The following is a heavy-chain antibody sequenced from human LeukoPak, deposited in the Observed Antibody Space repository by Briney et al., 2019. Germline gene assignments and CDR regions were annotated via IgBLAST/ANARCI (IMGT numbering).Heavy chain of an antibody. Sequence: PSETLSLTCTVSGGSISSYYWSWIRQPPGKGLEWIGYIYYSGSTNYNPSLKSRVTISVETSKNQFSLNLTSVTAADTAVYYCARTYSSSSSYSDFWGQGTLVTVSS. D-gene: IGHD6-6*01. V-gene: IGHV4-59*01. CDR3: ARTYSSSSSYSDF. J-gene: IGHJ4*02. CDR2: IYYSGST. CDR1: GGSISSYY.